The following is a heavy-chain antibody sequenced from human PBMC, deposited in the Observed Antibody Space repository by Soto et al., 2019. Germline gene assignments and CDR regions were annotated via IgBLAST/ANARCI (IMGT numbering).Heavy chain of an antibody. CDR2: IIPIFGTA. Sequence: SVKVSCKAFGGTFSSYAISWVRQAPGQGLEWMGGIIPIFGTANYAQKFQGRVTITADESTSTAYMELSGLRSEDTAVYYCARGRSARRSYSSGWSYYYGMDVWRQRTTVTVSS. V-gene: IGHV1-69*13. CDR3: ARGRSARRSYSSGWSYYYGMDV. CDR1: GGTFSSYA. D-gene: IGHD6-19*01. J-gene: IGHJ6*02.